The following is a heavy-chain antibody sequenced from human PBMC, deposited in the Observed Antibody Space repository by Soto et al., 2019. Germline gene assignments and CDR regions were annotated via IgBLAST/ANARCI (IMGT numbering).Heavy chain of an antibody. CDR2: IKQDGSEK. V-gene: IGHV3-7*05. D-gene: IGHD5-12*01. CDR1: GFTFSSYW. Sequence: GGSLRLSCAASGFTFSSYWMSWVRQAPGKGLEWVANIKQDGSEKYYVDSVKGRFTISRDNAKNSLYLQMNSLRAEYTAVYYCARVAGYDLNWFDPWGQGTLVTVSS. J-gene: IGHJ5*02. CDR3: ARVAGYDLNWFDP.